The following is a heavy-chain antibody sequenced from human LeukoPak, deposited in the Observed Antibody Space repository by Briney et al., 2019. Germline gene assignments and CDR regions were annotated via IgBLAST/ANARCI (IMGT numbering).Heavy chain of an antibody. CDR2: INTFTGNT. CDR3: ARGPGAGRPDY. J-gene: IGHJ4*02. D-gene: IGHD6-13*01. Sequence: ASVKVSCKASGYTFTSYGISWVRQAPGQGLEWMGWINTFTGNTNSAQKLKGRVTMTTDSSTSTVYVELRSLKFDDTAVYYCARGPGAGRPDYWGQGTLVTVSS. V-gene: IGHV1-18*01. CDR1: GYTFTSYG.